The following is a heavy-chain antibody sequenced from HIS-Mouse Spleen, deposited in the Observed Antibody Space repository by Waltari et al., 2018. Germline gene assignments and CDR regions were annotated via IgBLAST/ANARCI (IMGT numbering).Heavy chain of an antibody. CDR3: AREIPYSSSWYDWYFDL. CDR1: GGSISSSSYY. CDR2: IYYSGST. D-gene: IGHD6-13*01. Sequence: QLQLQESGPGLVKPSETLSLTCTVSGGSISSSSYYWGWIRQPPGKGLEWIGSIYYSGSTSSNPSLQSRVTISVDTSKSQFSLKLSSVPAADTAVYYCAREIPYSSSWYDWYFDLWGRGTLVTVSS. V-gene: IGHV4-39*07. J-gene: IGHJ2*01.